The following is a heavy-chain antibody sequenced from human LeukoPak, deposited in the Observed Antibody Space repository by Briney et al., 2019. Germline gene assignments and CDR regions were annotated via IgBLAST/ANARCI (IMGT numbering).Heavy chain of an antibody. Sequence: PSETLSLTCTVSGGSISSSSYYWGWIRQPPGKGLEWIGSIYYSGSTYYNPSLKSRVTISVDTSKNQFSLKLSSVTAADTAVYYCARHLGAAHYDSSGYYPLHFDYWGQGTLVTVSS. J-gene: IGHJ4*02. V-gene: IGHV4-39*01. CDR3: ARHLGAAHYDSSGYYPLHFDY. CDR1: GGSISSSSYY. CDR2: IYYSGST. D-gene: IGHD3-22*01.